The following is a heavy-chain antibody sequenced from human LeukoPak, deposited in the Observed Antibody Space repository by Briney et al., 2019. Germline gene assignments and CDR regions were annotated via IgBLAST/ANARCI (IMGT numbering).Heavy chain of an antibody. CDR3: ARLIAVAGTNYFDY. CDR2: IYPGDSDT. D-gene: IGHD6-19*01. V-gene: IGHV5-51*01. Sequence: LGESLKISCKGSGYSFTSYWIGWVRQMPGKGLEWMGIIYPGDSDTRYSPSFQGQVTISADKSISTAYLQWSSLKASDTAMYYCARLIAVAGTNYFDYWGQGTLSPSPQ. CDR1: GYSFTSYW. J-gene: IGHJ4*02.